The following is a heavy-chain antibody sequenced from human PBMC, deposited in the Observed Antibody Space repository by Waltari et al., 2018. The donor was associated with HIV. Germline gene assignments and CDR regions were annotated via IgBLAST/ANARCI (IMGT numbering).Heavy chain of an antibody. CDR3: AKVRTTVTAVFYFDI. V-gene: IGHV3-23*01. Sequence: EVQLLESGGGWVQPGGSLRLSCAASGFAFSSLAWRRVRQVPGKGLEWVSGIIGGATGTYYADPVKGRFTISRDNSKSTLYLQMNSLRADDTAVYYCAKVRTTVTAVFYFDIWGRGALVTVSS. CDR2: IIGGATGT. CDR1: GFAFSSLA. D-gene: IGHD4-17*01. J-gene: IGHJ2*01.